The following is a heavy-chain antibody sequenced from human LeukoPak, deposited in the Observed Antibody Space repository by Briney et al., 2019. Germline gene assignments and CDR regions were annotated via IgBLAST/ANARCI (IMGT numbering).Heavy chain of an antibody. CDR2: IKHDGSEK. CDR3: ARDSIAAAGNYYFYGMDV. J-gene: IGHJ6*02. D-gene: IGHD6-13*01. CDR1: GFTFSNYW. Sequence: GSLRLSCAASGFTFSNYWMSWVRQAPGKGLEWVANIKHDGSEKYYVDSVKGRFTISRDNAKNSLYLQMNSLRAEDTAVYYCARDSIAAAGNYYFYGMDVWGQGTTVTVSS. V-gene: IGHV3-7*05.